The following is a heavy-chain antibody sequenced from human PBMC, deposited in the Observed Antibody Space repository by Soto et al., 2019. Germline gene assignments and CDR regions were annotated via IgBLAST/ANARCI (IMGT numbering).Heavy chain of an antibody. CDR1: GFTFSSYW. V-gene: IGHV3-74*01. Sequence: GGSLRLSCAASGFTFSSYWMHWVRQAPGKGLVWVSRINSDGSSTSYADSVKGRFTISSDNAKNTLYLQMTRLRAEDTAVYYCASLIIAPAFDIWGQGTMVTVSS. CDR2: INSDGSST. CDR3: ASLIIAPAFDI. J-gene: IGHJ3*02. D-gene: IGHD6-13*01.